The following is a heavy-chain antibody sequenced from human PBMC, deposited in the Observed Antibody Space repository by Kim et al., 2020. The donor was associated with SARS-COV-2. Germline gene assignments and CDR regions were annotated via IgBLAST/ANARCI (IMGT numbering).Heavy chain of an antibody. J-gene: IGHJ6*02. V-gene: IGHV3-48*03. CDR1: GFTFSSYE. Sequence: GGSLRLSCAASGFTFSSYEMNWVRQAPGKGLEWVSYISSSGSTIYYADSVKGRFTISRDNAKNSLYLQMNSLRAEDTAVYYCARDGTYSVVPATYYYYYGMDVWGQGTTVTVSS. CDR3: ARDGTYSVVPATYYYYYGMDV. D-gene: IGHD2-2*01. CDR2: ISSSGSTI.